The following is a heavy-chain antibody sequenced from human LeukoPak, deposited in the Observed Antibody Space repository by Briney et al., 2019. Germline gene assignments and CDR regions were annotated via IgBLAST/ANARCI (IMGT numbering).Heavy chain of an antibody. CDR1: GYSISSGYY. CDR2: MYHSGST. Sequence: PSETLSLTCAVFGYSISSGYYWGWIRQPPGKGLEWIGSMYHSGSTYYIPSLRSRVTISVDTSKNQFFLKLSSVTAADTAVYYCARHQTTVVTPLDPWGQGPLVTVSS. V-gene: IGHV4-38-2*01. J-gene: IGHJ5*02. CDR3: ARHQTTVVTPLDP. D-gene: IGHD4-23*01.